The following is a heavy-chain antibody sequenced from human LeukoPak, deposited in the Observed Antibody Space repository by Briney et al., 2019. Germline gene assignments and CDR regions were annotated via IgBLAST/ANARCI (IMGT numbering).Heavy chain of an antibody. V-gene: IGHV1-2*02. Sequence: ASVTVSCKASGYTFTGYYKHWVRQAPGQGLEWMGWINPNSGGTKYAQKFQGRVTMTRDTSIRTAYLELSRLKSDDAAVYYCARDTSGPLYYLDYWGRGTLVTVSS. CDR1: GYTFTGYY. CDR3: ARDTSGPLYYLDY. J-gene: IGHJ4*02. CDR2: INPNSGGT. D-gene: IGHD1-26*01.